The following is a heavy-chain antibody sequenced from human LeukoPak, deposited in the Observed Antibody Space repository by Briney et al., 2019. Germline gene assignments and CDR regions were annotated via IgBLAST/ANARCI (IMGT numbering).Heavy chain of an antibody. CDR1: GYSISSGYY. CDR3: ARDDTRSGWYRDAFDI. D-gene: IGHD6-19*01. CDR2: IYHSGST. J-gene: IGHJ3*02. V-gene: IGHV4-38-2*02. Sequence: SETLSLTCTVSGYSISSGYYWGWIRQPPGKGLEWIGSIYHSGSTYYNPSLKSRVTISVDTSKNQFSLKLSSVTAADTAVYYCARDDTRSGWYRDAFDIWGQGTIVTVSS.